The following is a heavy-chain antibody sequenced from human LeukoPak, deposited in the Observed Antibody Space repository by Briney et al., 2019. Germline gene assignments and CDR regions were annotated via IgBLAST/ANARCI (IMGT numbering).Heavy chain of an antibody. J-gene: IGHJ4*02. V-gene: IGHV4-59*01. CDR2: IYYSGST. Sequence: SETLSLTCTVSGGSLNNYYWSWMRQPPGNGLEWIAYIYYSGSTNYNPSLKSRVTISLDTPKNQFSLKLSSVTAADTAVYYCARGNGYNYYWGQGTLVTVSS. D-gene: IGHD5-24*01. CDR3: ARGNGYNYY. CDR1: GGSLNNYY.